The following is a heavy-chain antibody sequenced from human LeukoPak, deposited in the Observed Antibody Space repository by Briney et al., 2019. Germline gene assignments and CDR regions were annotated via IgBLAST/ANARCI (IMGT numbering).Heavy chain of an antibody. Sequence: GASVKVSCEASGYTLTSYGINWMRQASGQGLEWMGWISTQSGNTNYAQKVQGRLTLTTDRSTNTAYMELRSLRSDDTAVYYCARGAYGDKWGQGTMVTVSS. CDR3: ARGAYGDK. CDR2: ISTQSGNT. D-gene: IGHD4-17*01. J-gene: IGHJ4*02. V-gene: IGHV1-18*01. CDR1: GYTLTSYG.